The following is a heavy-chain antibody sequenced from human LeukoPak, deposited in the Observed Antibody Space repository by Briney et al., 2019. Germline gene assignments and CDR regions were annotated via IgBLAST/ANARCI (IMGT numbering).Heavy chain of an antibody. CDR3: ASDIAARPPNFDY. Sequence: PGGSLRLSCAASGFTFDDYAMHWVRQAPGKGLEWVSGISWNSGSIGYADSVKGRFTISRDNAKNSLYLQMNSLRAEDTAVYYCASDIAARPPNFDYWGQGTLVTVSS. J-gene: IGHJ4*02. CDR2: ISWNSGSI. CDR1: GFTFDDYA. V-gene: IGHV3-9*01. D-gene: IGHD6-6*01.